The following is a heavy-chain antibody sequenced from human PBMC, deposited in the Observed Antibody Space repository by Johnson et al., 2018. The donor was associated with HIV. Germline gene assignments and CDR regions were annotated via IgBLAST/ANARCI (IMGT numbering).Heavy chain of an antibody. D-gene: IGHD3-10*01. CDR2: ISWNSGSI. J-gene: IGHJ3*02. CDR3: AKDVTTYGVGGDDAFDI. V-gene: IGHV3-9*01. CDR1: GFTFDEYA. Sequence: VQLVESGGGSVQPGRSLRLSCAASGFTFDEYAMHWVRQAQGKGLEWVSGISWNSGSIGYADSVKGRFTISRDNAKNSLYLQMNSLRVEDTALYYCAKDVTTYGVGGDDAFDIWGQGTMVTVSS.